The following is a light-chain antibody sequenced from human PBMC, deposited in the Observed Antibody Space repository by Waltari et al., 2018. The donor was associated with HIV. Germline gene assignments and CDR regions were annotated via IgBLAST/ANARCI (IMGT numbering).Light chain of an antibody. Sequence: QSVLTQPPSASASPGQSVTISCTGTSSDVGGYQYVSCYHQHPGKAPKLMIDEVSKRPSGVPDRFSGSKSGNTASLTVSGLQAEDEADYYCSSYAGSNNVVFGGGTKLTVL. J-gene: IGLJ2*01. CDR3: SSYAGSNNVV. CDR1: SSDVGGYQY. CDR2: EVS. V-gene: IGLV2-8*01.